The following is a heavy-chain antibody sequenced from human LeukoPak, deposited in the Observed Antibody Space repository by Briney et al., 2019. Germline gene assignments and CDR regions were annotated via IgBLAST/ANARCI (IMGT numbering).Heavy chain of an antibody. Sequence: PSETLSLTCAVSGGSISSSNWWSWVRQPPGKGLEWIGEIYHSGSTNYNPSLKSRVTISVDKSKNQFSLKLSSVTAADTAVYYCAREGGDSGSALNGMDVWGQGTTVTVSS. CDR3: AREGGDSGSALNGMDV. CDR1: GGSISSSNW. D-gene: IGHD6-13*01. J-gene: IGHJ6*02. CDR2: IYHSGST. V-gene: IGHV4-4*02.